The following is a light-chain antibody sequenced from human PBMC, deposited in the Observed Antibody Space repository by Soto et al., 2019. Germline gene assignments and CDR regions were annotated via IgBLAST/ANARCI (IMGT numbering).Light chain of an antibody. V-gene: IGKV1-9*01. CDR3: QQYYTYPVS. CDR1: QDLTGY. Sequence: DIQLTQSPSFLSASVGDRVTITCRASQDLTGYLAWYQQEPGKAPKLLISATSTFQTGVPSRFICSGSGTEFTLTLSPLQPDDCGPYYCQQYYTYPVSFGGGAKVDIK. J-gene: IGKJ4*01. CDR2: ATS.